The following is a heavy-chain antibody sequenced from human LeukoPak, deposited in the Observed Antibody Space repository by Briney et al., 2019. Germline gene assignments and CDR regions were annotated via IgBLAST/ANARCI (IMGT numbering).Heavy chain of an antibody. CDR3: ARTQQLDYYFDY. D-gene: IGHD6-13*01. CDR2: IIPIFGTA. CDR1: GGTFSSYA. V-gene: IGHV1-69*13. Sequence: GASVNVSCKASGGTFSSYAISWVRQAPGQGLEWMGGIIPIFGTANYAQKFQGRVTITADESTSTAYMELSSLRSEDTAVYYCARTQQLDYYFDYWGQGTLVTVSS. J-gene: IGHJ4*02.